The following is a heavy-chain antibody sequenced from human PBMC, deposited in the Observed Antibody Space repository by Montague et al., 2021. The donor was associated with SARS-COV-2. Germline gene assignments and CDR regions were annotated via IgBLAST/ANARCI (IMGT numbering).Heavy chain of an antibody. CDR3: ARESRLKYLEWSGSRYDYYGMDV. D-gene: IGHD3-3*01. CDR2: ISSSGTT. CDR1: GGSIGAYY. J-gene: IGHJ6*02. Sequence: SETLSLTCTVSGGSIGAYYWGWIRQPPGKGPEWIAYISSSGTTNYNPSLKSRITVSVDTSRNQLSLKLSSVTAADSAVYYCARESRLKYLEWSGSRYDYYGMDVWGQGTTVTVSS. V-gene: IGHV4-59*01.